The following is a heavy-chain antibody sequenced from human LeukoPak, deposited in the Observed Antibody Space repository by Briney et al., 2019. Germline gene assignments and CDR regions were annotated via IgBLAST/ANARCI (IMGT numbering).Heavy chain of an antibody. CDR2: IYPSGST. CDR1: GGSISSSSYY. D-gene: IGHD3-22*01. J-gene: IGHJ4*02. Sequence: SETLSLTCSVSGGSISSSSYYWGRIRQPPGEGLEWIGSIYPSGSTYYSPSLRSRVTISVDTSKNQFSLKLTSVTAADTAMYYCARQDNYYEIDYWGQGTLVTVSS. V-gene: IGHV4-39*01. CDR3: ARQDNYYEIDY.